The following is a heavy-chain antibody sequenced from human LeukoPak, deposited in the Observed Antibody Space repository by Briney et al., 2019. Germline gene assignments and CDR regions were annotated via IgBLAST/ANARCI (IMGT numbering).Heavy chain of an antibody. J-gene: IGHJ3*02. Sequence: SETLSLTCTVSGDSISSSSYYWSWIRQHPGKGLEWIGYIYYSGSTYYNPSLKSRVTISVDTSKNQFSLKLSSVTAADTAVYYCASSYGITGTTEAFDIWGQGTMVTVSS. CDR2: IYYSGST. D-gene: IGHD1-20*01. CDR1: GDSISSSSYY. V-gene: IGHV4-31*03. CDR3: ASSYGITGTTEAFDI.